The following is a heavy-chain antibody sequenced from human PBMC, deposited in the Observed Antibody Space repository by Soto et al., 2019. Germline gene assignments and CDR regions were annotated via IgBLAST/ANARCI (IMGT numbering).Heavy chain of an antibody. V-gene: IGHV3-21*01. Sequence: PGGSLRLSCAASGFTFSTYSMNWVRQAPGKGLEWVSSISSSGSYIYYADSVKGRFTISRDNAKNSLYLQMNSLRAEDTAVYNYSRYDSSGYYWPYYYYGMDLWGQGTTVTVSS. CDR2: ISSSGSYI. D-gene: IGHD3-22*01. CDR3: SRYDSSGYYWPYYYYGMDL. J-gene: IGHJ6*02. CDR1: GFTFSTYS.